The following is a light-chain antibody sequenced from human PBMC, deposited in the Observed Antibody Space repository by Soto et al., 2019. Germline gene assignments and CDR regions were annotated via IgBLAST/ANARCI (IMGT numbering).Light chain of an antibody. CDR3: QQRSNWPPST. V-gene: IGKV3-11*01. CDR1: QSVSNY. J-gene: IGKJ5*01. CDR2: NAF. Sequence: EIVLTQSPATLSLSPGERATLSCRASQSVSNYLAWYQQKPGQAPRLLIYNAFNRATGIPARFSGSGSGTDFTLTISSLEPEDFAVYYCQQRSNWPPSTFGQGTRLEMK.